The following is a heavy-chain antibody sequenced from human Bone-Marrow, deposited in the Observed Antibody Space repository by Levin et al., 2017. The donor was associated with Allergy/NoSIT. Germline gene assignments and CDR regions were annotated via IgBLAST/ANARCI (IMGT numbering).Heavy chain of an antibody. D-gene: IGHD1-1*01. CDR1: GYPFSGYY. CDR2: INPNNGDT. J-gene: IGHJ3*02. V-gene: IGHV1-2*02. Sequence: GESLKISCKASGYPFSGYYLHWVRQSPREGLEWMGWINPNNGDTTYAQNFQGRLSMARDTSISSTYMILSRLKSDDTAVYYCTTASGWTDVFNIWGQGTMVTVSS. CDR3: TTASGWTDVFNI.